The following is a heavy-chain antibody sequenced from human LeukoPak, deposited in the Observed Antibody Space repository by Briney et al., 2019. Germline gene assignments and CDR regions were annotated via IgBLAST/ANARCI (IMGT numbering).Heavy chain of an antibody. V-gene: IGHV4-59*08. CDR3: ARGLGEYAFDI. D-gene: IGHD3-16*01. J-gene: IGHJ3*02. Sequence: PSETLSLTRTVSGGSISSYYGSWIRQPPGKGLEWIGYIYYSGRTNYNPSLKSRVAISVDTSKNQFSLKLSSVTAADTAVYYCARGLGEYAFDIWGQGPMVTVSS. CDR1: GGSISSYY. CDR2: IYYSGRT.